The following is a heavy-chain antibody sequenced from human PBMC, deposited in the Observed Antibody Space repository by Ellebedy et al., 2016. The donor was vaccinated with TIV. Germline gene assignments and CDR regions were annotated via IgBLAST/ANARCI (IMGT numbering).Heavy chain of an antibody. CDR2: ISGGGENT. CDR3: ARSIVGVARLDY. Sequence: GESLKISCAASGFTFNNYAFSWVRQTPGKRLEWVSAISGGGENTYYGDSVQGRFTISRDNSNNKLFLEMSSLRDEDTAIYYCARSIVGVARLDYWGQGTLVTVSS. J-gene: IGHJ4*02. D-gene: IGHD1-26*01. CDR1: GFTFNNYA. V-gene: IGHV3-23*01.